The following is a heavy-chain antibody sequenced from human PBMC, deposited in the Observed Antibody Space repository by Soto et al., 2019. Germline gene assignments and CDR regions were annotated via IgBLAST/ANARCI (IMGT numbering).Heavy chain of an antibody. Sequence: EVQLVESGGGLVQPGGSLRLSCAASGFEFSAYWMTWVRQAPGKGLEWVANIKKDGIEKYYGDSVRGRFSVFRDNAKNAAYPQMNRLKGEDTGVYLCARGRYNSGDYPKVLDYWGQGAGVTVSS. CDR2: IKKDGIEK. CDR1: GFEFSAYW. V-gene: IGHV3-7*01. D-gene: IGHD5-12*01. J-gene: IGHJ4*02. CDR3: ARGRYNSGDYPKVLDY.